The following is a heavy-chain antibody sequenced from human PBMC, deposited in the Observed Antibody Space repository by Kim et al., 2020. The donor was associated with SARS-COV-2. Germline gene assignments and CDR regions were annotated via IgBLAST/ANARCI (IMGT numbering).Heavy chain of an antibody. CDR3: TSDGGIAVPPIFDY. Sequence: GGSLRLSCVVSGITLSKAWMSWARQAPGKGLEWVGRIKSKTDGGTTDYAAPVEGRFTISRDDSKNTLYLQMNSLKTEDTAVYYCTSDGGIAVPPIFDYWGQGTLVTVSS. CDR2: IKSKTDGGTT. V-gene: IGHV3-15*01. D-gene: IGHD6-19*01. CDR1: GITLSKAW. J-gene: IGHJ4*02.